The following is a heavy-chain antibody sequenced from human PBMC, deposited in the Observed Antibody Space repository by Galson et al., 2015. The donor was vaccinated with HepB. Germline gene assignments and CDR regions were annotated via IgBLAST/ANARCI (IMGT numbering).Heavy chain of an antibody. Sequence: SLRLSCAASGFTFSDYYMSWIRQAPGKGLEWVSYISSSGSTIYYADSVKGRFTISRDNAKNSLYLQMNSLRAEDTAVYYCASENYYYYYMDVWGKGTTVTDSS. J-gene: IGHJ6*03. CDR1: GFTFSDYY. V-gene: IGHV3-11*01. CDR2: ISSSGSTI. CDR3: ASENYYYYYMDV.